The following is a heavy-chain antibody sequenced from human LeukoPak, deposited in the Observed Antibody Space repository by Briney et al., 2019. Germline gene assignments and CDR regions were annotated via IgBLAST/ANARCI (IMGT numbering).Heavy chain of an antibody. CDR2: ISSGSTYI. CDR1: GFTFSRYS. CDR3: ARDTADY. J-gene: IGHJ4*02. V-gene: IGHV3-21*01. D-gene: IGHD4-17*01. Sequence: GGSLRLSCVASGFTFSRYSMNWVRQAPGKGLEWVSSISSGSTYIHYADSVKGRLTISRDNAKNSLYLQMSSLRAEDTAVYYCARDTADYWGQGTLVTVSS.